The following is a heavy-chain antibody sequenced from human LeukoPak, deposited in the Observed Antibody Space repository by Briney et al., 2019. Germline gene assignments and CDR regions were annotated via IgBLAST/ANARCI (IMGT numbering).Heavy chain of an antibody. CDR1: GSTFSDYY. CDR3: ARYSTSNAFDI. J-gene: IGHJ3*02. D-gene: IGHD2-2*01. V-gene: IGHV3-11*04. Sequence: GGSLRLSCAASGSTFSDYYMKWIRQAPGKGLEWVSSISSSGNNIYYADSIKGRFTISRDKAKNSLYLQMNSLRGEDTAVYYCARYSTSNAFDIWGQGTMVTVSS. CDR2: ISSSGNNI.